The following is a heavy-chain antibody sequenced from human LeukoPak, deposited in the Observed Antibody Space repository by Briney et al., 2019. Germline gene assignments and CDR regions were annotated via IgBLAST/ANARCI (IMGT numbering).Heavy chain of an antibody. J-gene: IGHJ4*02. CDR3: ARGPLVYDFWSGYLGYYFDY. CDR2: ISGYNGNT. Sequence: ASVKVSCKASGYTFTSYGISWVRQAPGQGLEWMGWISGYNGNTNYAQKLQGRVTMTTDTSTSTAYMELRSLRSDDTAVYYCARGPLVYDFWSGYLGYYFDYWGQGTLVTVSS. CDR1: GYTFTSYG. D-gene: IGHD3-3*01. V-gene: IGHV1-18*01.